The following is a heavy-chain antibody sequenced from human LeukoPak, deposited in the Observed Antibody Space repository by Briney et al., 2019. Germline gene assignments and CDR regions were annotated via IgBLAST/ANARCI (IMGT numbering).Heavy chain of an antibody. CDR1: GYTFTNYG. Sequence: ASVKVSCKVSGYTFTNYGISWVRQAPGQGLEWMGWISPYNGNTNYAQNPQGRVTMTTDTSTTTAYLELKRLRSADTAVYYCARVCSGDSCHHYWGQGTLVPVSS. CDR3: ARVCSGDSCHHY. CDR2: ISPYNGNT. J-gene: IGHJ4*02. D-gene: IGHD2-15*01. V-gene: IGHV1-18*01.